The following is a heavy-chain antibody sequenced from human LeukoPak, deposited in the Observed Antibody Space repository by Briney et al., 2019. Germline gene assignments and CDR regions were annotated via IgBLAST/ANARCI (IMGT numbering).Heavy chain of an antibody. J-gene: IGHJ4*02. V-gene: IGHV4-34*01. CDR1: GGSFSGYY. CDR2: INHSGST. Sequence: SETLSLTRAVYGGSFSGYYWSWIRQPPGKGLEWIGEINHSGSTNYNPSLKSRVTISVDTSKNQFSLKLSSVTAADTAMYYCARSRPLLLRGYSYGYGTYYFDYWGQGTLVTVSS. CDR3: ARSRPLLLRGYSYGYGTYYFDY. D-gene: IGHD5-18*01.